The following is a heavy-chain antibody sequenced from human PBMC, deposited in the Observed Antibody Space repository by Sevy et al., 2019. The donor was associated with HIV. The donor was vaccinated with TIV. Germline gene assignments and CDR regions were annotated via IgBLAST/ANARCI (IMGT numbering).Heavy chain of an antibody. J-gene: IGHJ4*02. V-gene: IGHV3-53*01. Sequence: EGSLRLSCAASGFSVSSNFMSWVRQAPGRGLEWVSIIYGGGETYYAESVKGRFTISRDSSRNTVFLQMNSLRAEDTAIYFCTTSPRPNLADYWGQGTLVTVSS. CDR2: IYGGGET. D-gene: IGHD1-1*01. CDR1: GFSVSSNF. CDR3: TTSPRPNLADY.